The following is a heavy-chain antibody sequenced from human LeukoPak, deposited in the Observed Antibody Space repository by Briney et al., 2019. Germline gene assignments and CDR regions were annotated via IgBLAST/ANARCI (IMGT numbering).Heavy chain of an antibody. Sequence: GGSLRLSCAASGFTFSSYEMNWVRQAPGKGLEWVSYISSSGSTIYYADSVKGRFTISRDNAKNSLYLQMNSLRAEDTAVYYCARVLCGGDFWGGRGAFDIWGQGTMVTVSS. CDR1: GFTFSSYE. V-gene: IGHV3-48*03. J-gene: IGHJ3*02. CDR2: ISSSGSTI. CDR3: ARVLCGGDFWGGRGAFDI. D-gene: IGHD2-21*02.